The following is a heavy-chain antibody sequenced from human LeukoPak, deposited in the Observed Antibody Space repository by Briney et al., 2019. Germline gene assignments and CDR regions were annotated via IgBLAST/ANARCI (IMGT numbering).Heavy chain of an antibody. CDR1: GGSIIISDW. CDR3: AILYYDSSGYSLDY. V-gene: IGHV4-4*02. J-gene: IGHJ4*02. Sequence: SETLSLTCAVSGGSIIISDWWSWVRQPPGKGLEWIGQIHHSGSTNYNPSLKSRVTISVDTSKNQFSLKLSSVTAADTAVYYCAILYYDSSGYSLDYWGQGTLVTVSS. CDR2: IHHSGST. D-gene: IGHD3-22*01.